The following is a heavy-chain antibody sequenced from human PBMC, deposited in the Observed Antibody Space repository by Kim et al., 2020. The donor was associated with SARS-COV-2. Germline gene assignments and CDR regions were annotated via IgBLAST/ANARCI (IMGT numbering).Heavy chain of an antibody. J-gene: IGHJ4*02. V-gene: IGHV3-23*01. CDR3: AGYYYGSGSYYRSIDY. Sequence: SVKGRFTISRENSKNTLYLQMNSLRAEDTAIYYCAGYYYGSGSYYRSIDYWGQGTLVTVSS. D-gene: IGHD3-10*01.